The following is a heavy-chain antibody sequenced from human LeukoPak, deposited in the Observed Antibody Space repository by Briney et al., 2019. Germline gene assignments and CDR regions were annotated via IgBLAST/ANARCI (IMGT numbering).Heavy chain of an antibody. CDR2: ISSSSSNI. D-gene: IGHD6-6*01. Sequence: GGSLRLSCAASGFTFSSYSMNWVRQAPGKGLEWVSFISSSSSNIYYADSVKGRFTISRDNAKNSLYLQMNSLRAEDTAVYYCARVSSIYYFDYWGQGTLVTVPS. J-gene: IGHJ4*02. CDR3: ARVSSIYYFDY. CDR1: GFTFSSYS. V-gene: IGHV3-21*06.